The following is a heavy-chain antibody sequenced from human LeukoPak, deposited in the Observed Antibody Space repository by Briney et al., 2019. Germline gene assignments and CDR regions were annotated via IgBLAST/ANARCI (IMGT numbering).Heavy chain of an antibody. CDR3: ARDLCSSTSCYVFDY. CDR1: GFTLGGYA. Sequence: GGSRRLSWAASGFTLGGYAMNWVRQAPGKGLGGGPVIWYDGSNKYYADSVKGRFTISRDNSKNTLYLQMNSLRAEDTAVYYCARDLCSSTSCYVFDYWGQGTLVTVSS. V-gene: IGHV3-33*01. D-gene: IGHD2-2*01. CDR2: IWYDGSNK. J-gene: IGHJ4*02.